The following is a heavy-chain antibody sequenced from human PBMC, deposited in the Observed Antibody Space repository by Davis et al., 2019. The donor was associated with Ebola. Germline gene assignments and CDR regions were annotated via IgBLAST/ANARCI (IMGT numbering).Heavy chain of an antibody. CDR3: ARDRLRYFDWLLSNWFDP. CDR1: GFTFSSYA. V-gene: IGHV3-64*01. D-gene: IGHD3-9*01. CDR2: ISSNGGST. J-gene: IGHJ5*02. Sequence: GESLKISCAASGFTFSSYAMHWVRQAPGKGLEYVSAISSNGGSTYYANSVKGRFTISRDNAKNSLYLQMNSLRAEDTAVYYCARDRLRYFDWLLSNWFDPWGQGTLVTVSS.